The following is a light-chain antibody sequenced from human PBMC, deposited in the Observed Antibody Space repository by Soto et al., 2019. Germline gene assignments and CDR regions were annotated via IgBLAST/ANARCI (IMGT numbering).Light chain of an antibody. V-gene: IGKV1-5*03. CDR2: KAS. Sequence: DIQMTQSPSTLSASVGDRITITCRASQSISSWLAWYQQKPGKAPKLLIYKASSLESGVPSRFSGSGSGTEFTLTISSLQPDDFATYYCQQYNSFGQGTKLEIK. J-gene: IGKJ2*01. CDR3: QQYNS. CDR1: QSISSW.